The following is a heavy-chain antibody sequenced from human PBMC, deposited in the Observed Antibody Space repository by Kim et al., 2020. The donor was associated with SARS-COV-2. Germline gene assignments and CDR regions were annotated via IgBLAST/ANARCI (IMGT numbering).Heavy chain of an antibody. CDR3: ARDWFRIATIFGVAYSRPSYYYYGMDV. D-gene: IGHD3-3*01. V-gene: IGHV3-33*01. Sequence: GGSLRLSCAASGFTFSSYGMHWVRQAPGKGLEWVAVIWYDGSNKYYADSVKGRFTISRDNSKNTLYLQMNSLRAEDTAVYYCARDWFRIATIFGVAYSRPSYYYYGMDVWGQGTTVTVSS. CDR2: IWYDGSNK. J-gene: IGHJ6*02. CDR1: GFTFSSYG.